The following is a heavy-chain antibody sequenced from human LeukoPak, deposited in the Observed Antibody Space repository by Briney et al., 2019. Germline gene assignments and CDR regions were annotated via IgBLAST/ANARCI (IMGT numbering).Heavy chain of an antibody. J-gene: IGHJ4*02. Sequence: GGSLRLSCAGSGVTLSPYAMHWVRQAPGKGLEWVAVIWYDGSNKYYVDSVKGRFTISRDNSKNTLYLQMNSLRAEDTAVYYCARDQNEGYGDYFYYFDYWGQGTLVTVSS. D-gene: IGHD4-17*01. CDR1: GVTLSPYA. V-gene: IGHV3-33*08. CDR2: IWYDGSNK. CDR3: ARDQNEGYGDYFYYFDY.